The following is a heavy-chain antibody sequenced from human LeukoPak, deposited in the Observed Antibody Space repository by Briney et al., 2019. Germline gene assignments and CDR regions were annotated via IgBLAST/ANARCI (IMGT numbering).Heavy chain of an antibody. Sequence: SETLSLTCTVSGGSISSYYWSWIRQPPGKGLEWIGYIYYSGSTNYNPSLKSRVAISVDTSKNQFSLKLSSVTAADTAVYYCARDLDDAFDIWGQGTMVTVSS. V-gene: IGHV4-59*01. J-gene: IGHJ3*02. CDR2: IYYSGST. CDR3: ARDLDDAFDI. CDR1: GGSISSYY.